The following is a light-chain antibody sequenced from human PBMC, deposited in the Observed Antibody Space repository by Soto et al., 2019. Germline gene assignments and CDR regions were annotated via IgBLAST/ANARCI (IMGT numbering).Light chain of an antibody. CDR1: QSITRY. V-gene: IGKV1-39*01. CDR2: AAS. J-gene: IGKJ1*01. Sequence: DIQMTQSPSSLSASVGDRVTITCRASQSITRYLNWYQQKPGKAPKLLIYAASSLQSGVPSRFSGSGSRTDCTLTISSLHPEDSATYYCHQGYSTWTFGQGTKVEVK. CDR3: HQGYSTWT.